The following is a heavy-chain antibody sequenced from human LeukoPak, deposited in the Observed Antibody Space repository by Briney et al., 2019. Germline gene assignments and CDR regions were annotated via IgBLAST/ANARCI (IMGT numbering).Heavy chain of an antibody. J-gene: IGHJ4*02. D-gene: IGHD1-7*01. CDR2: INPDSGDT. Sequence: GASVTVSCKASGYTFTAYYVRWVRQAPGQGLEWMGWINPDSGDTISAHRFQGRVTVTRDTSISTVYMELSRLRSDDTAVYYCARDYIDPGNYTPLGYWGQGTLVTVSS. CDR3: ARDYIDPGNYTPLGY. V-gene: IGHV1-2*02. CDR1: GYTFTAYY.